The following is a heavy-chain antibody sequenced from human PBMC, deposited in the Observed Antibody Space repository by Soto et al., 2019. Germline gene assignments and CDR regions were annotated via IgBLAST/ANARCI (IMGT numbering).Heavy chain of an antibody. J-gene: IGHJ4*02. CDR2: INHSGST. Sequence: SETLSLTCAVYGGSFSGYYWSWIRQPPGKGLEWIGEINHSGSTNYNPSLKSRVTISVDTSKNQFSLKLSSVIAADTAVYYCARGGTLPRDRVWFGEFKKKYFDYWGQGTLITVSS. CDR1: GGSFSGYY. CDR3: ARGGTLPRDRVWFGEFKKKYFDY. V-gene: IGHV4-34*01. D-gene: IGHD3-10*01.